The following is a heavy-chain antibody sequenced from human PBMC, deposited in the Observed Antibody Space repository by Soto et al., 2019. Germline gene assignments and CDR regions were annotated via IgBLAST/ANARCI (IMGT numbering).Heavy chain of an antibody. Sequence: GGSLRLSCAASGFTFSNCSMNWVRQAPGKGLEWVSSISGSSRYIYYADSMKGRFTVSRDNAEKSLYLQMNSLRAEDTAVYYCARDGYSGRGRHLDYWGQGILVTVSS. J-gene: IGHJ4*02. V-gene: IGHV3-21*01. D-gene: IGHD5-12*01. CDR1: GFTFSNCS. CDR3: ARDGYSGRGRHLDY. CDR2: ISGSSRYI.